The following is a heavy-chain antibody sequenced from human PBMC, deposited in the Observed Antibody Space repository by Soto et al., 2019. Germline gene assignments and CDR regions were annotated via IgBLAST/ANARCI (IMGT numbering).Heavy chain of an antibody. V-gene: IGHV3-30*03. D-gene: IGHD4-17*01. CDR3: AIYNVSWHHYGDGNYV. J-gene: IGHJ6*02. CDR2: ISYDGSNK. CDR1: GFTFSSYG. Sequence: HPGGSLRLSCAASGFTFSSYGMHWVRQAPGKGLEWVAVISYDGSNKYYADSVKGRFTISRDNSKNTLYLQMNSLRAEDTAVYYCAIYNVSWHHYGDGNYVWYQENTMTVSS.